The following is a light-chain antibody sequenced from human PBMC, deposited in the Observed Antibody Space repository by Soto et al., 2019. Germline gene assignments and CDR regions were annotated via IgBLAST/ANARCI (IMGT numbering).Light chain of an antibody. Sequence: DIVLTQSPGTLSLSPGERAILSCRASQSVGTKLAWYQQTPGQAPRLLIYGASNRATGVPARISGSVSGTEFTLTIASLQSEDFAIYYCQQYSSWLWTFGQGTKVDIK. CDR3: QQYSSWLWT. J-gene: IGKJ1*01. CDR1: QSVGTK. CDR2: GAS. V-gene: IGKV3-15*01.